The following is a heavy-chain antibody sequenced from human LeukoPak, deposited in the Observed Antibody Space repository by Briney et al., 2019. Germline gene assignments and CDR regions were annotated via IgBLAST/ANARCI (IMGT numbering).Heavy chain of an antibody. V-gene: IGHV4-39*07. CDR1: GGSITSSSYY. Sequence: PSETLSLTCTVSGGSITSSSYYWGWIRQPPGKGLEWIGSVYYSGNTYYNSSLKSRVTISVDTSKNQFSLKLSSVTAAGTAVYYCARDRLFSAWGQGTLVTVSS. CDR2: VYYSGNT. CDR3: ARDRLFSA. J-gene: IGHJ5*02.